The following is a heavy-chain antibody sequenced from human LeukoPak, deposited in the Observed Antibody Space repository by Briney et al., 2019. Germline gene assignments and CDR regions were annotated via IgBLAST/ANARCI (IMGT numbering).Heavy chain of an antibody. CDR3: ARDAELPSSSDHYYYYMDV. D-gene: IGHD6-6*01. CDR2: INPNSGGT. J-gene: IGHJ6*03. CDR1: GYTFTGYY. Sequence: ASVKVSCKASGYTFTGYYMHWVRQAPGQGLEWMGWINPNSGGTNYAQKFRGRVTMTRDTSISTAYMELSRLRSDDTAVYYCARDAELPSSSDHYYYYMDVWGKGTTVTVSS. V-gene: IGHV1-2*02.